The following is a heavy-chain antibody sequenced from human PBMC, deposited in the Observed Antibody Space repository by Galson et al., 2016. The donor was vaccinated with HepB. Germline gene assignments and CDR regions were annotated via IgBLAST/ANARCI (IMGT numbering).Heavy chain of an antibody. CDR3: ARDRGAREPFDY. J-gene: IGHJ3*01. CDR2: IRGYNGKT. Sequence: SVKVSCKASGYSFSNFGFSWVRQAPGQGLEWMGWIRGYNGKTYYAQKFQDRITMTTDTSTNTAYMELRSLRFDDTAVYFCARDRGAREPFDYWGQGTMVTVSS. V-gene: IGHV1-18*04. CDR1: GYSFSNFG. D-gene: IGHD3-9*01.